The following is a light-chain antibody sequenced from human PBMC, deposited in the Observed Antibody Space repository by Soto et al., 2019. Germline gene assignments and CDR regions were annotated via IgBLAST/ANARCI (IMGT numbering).Light chain of an antibody. Sequence: EIVLTQSPGTLSLSPGERATLSCRASQSVSSSYLAWYQQKPGQAPRLLIYGASSRATGIPDRFSGSGSGTDFTLTISRLEPEDFAVYYCQQYDSSLFTFGPGTKVNLK. V-gene: IGKV3-20*01. CDR1: QSVSSSY. CDR2: GAS. J-gene: IGKJ3*01. CDR3: QQYDSSLFT.